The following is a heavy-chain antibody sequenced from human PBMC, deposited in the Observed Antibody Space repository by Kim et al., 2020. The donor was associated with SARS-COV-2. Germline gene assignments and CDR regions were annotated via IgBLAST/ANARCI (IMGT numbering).Heavy chain of an antibody. J-gene: IGHJ5*02. CDR3: ARRSVNWFDP. V-gene: IGHV5-51*01. CDR2: DT. Sequence: DTRYSPSSQGQGTISADKSISTAYLQWSSLKASDTAMYYCARRSVNWFDPWGQGTLVTVSS.